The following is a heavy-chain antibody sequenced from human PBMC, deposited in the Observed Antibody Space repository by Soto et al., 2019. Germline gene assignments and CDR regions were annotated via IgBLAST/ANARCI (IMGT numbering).Heavy chain of an antibody. J-gene: IGHJ4*02. V-gene: IGHV1-18*01. CDR1: GYTFASYA. CDR2: ISAYNGNT. Sequence: QVQLVQSGAEVKKPGASVKVSCKASGYTFASYAISWMRQAPGQGLERMGWISAYNGNTNYAQKLHGTVTMTTDTSTSTAYMELRSLRSDDTSVYYCAREPPPPDYWGQGTLVTVSS. CDR3: AREPPPPDY.